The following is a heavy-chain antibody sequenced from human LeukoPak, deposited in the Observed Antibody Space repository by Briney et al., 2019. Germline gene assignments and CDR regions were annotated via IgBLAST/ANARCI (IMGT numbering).Heavy chain of an antibody. J-gene: IGHJ3*02. CDR3: AREGYYYDSSGYSPGGAFDI. V-gene: IGHV1-69*13. CDR1: GGTFSSYA. D-gene: IGHD3-22*01. Sequence: SVKVSCKASGGTFSSYAISWVRQAPGQGLEWMGGIIPIFGTANYAQKFRGRVTITADESTSTAYMELSSLRSEDTAVYYCAREGYYYDSSGYSPGGAFDIWGQGTMVTVSS. CDR2: IIPIFGTA.